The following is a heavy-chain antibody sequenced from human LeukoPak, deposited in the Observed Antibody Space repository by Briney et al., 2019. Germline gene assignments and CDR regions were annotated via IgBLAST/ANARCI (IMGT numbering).Heavy chain of an antibody. CDR3: ARGGYSSSWLLFDY. J-gene: IGHJ4*02. V-gene: IGHV3-30-3*01. Sequence: GSLRLSCAASGFTVSSNYMSWVRQAPGKGLEWVAVISYDGSNKYYTDSVKGRFTISRDNSKNTLYLQMNSLRAEDTAVYYCARGGYSSSWLLFDYWGQGTLVTVSS. CDR1: GFTVSSNY. CDR2: ISYDGSNK. D-gene: IGHD6-13*01.